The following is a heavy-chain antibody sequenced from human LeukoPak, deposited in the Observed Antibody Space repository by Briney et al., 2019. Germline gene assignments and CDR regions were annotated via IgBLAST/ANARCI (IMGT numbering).Heavy chain of an antibody. CDR1: GFTFSTFD. CDR3: ARDSSRDLYYFDY. D-gene: IGHD6-13*01. Sequence: GGSLKLSCSASGFTFSTFDMHWVRQAPGKGLEYVSGIGGFGGGTYYADCVRGRFTISRDNSKNMLYLQMNSLRAEDTAVYYCARDSSRDLYYFDYWGQGTLVTVSS. CDR2: IGGFGGGT. V-gene: IGHV3-64*04. J-gene: IGHJ4*02.